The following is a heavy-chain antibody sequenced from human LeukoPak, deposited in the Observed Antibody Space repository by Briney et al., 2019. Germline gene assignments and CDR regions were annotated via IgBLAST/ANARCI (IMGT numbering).Heavy chain of an antibody. D-gene: IGHD2-15*01. J-gene: IGHJ4*02. Sequence: PSETLSLTCTVSGGSIGSYYWSWIRQPPGKGLEWIGYIYYSGSTNYNPSLESRVTISFETSKNQFSLKLSSVTAADTAVYYCARGIAPLAYWGQGTLVTVSS. CDR2: IYYSGST. CDR1: GGSIGSYY. V-gene: IGHV4-59*01. CDR3: ARGIAPLAY.